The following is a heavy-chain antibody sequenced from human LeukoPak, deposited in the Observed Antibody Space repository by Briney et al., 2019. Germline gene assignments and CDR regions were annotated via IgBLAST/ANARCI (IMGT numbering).Heavy chain of an antibody. J-gene: IGHJ4*02. CDR1: GYTFTSYG. CDR2: ISAYNGNT. CDR3: AKLYCYVHQCHY. V-gene: IGHV1-18*01. Sequence: ASVKVSCKASGYTFTSYGISWVRQAPGQGLEWMGWISAYNGNTNYAQKLQGRVTMTTDTSTSTAYMELRSLRSDDTAVYYCAKLYCYVHQCHYGGQGTLVSVSS. D-gene: IGHD5-18*01.